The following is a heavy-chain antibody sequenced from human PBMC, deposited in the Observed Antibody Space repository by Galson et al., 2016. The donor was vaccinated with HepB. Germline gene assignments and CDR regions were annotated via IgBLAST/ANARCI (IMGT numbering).Heavy chain of an antibody. CDR1: GGSISDNGDFY. Sequence: TLSLTCTVSGGSISDNGDFYWSWIRQPPGMGLEWIGHIYYRGSTYYNASLESRLTISMDMSKNQFSVKLTSVTAADTAVYYCARATAYYDRGARGFDIWGQGTVVTVSS. V-gene: IGHV4-30-4*08. D-gene: IGHD3-22*01. CDR3: ARATAYYDRGARGFDI. J-gene: IGHJ3*02. CDR2: IYYRGST.